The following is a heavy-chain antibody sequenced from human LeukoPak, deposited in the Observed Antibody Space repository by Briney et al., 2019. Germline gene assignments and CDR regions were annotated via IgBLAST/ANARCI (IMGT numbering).Heavy chain of an antibody. Sequence: GGSLRLSCAASGFTFSSYEMNWVRQAPGKGLEWVSYISSSGSTIYYADSVKGRFTISRDNAKNSLYLQMNSLRAEDTALYHCARGANFDWLPDWFDPWGQGTLVTVSS. V-gene: IGHV3-48*03. J-gene: IGHJ5*02. CDR1: GFTFSSYE. D-gene: IGHD3-9*01. CDR2: ISSSGSTI. CDR3: ARGANFDWLPDWFDP.